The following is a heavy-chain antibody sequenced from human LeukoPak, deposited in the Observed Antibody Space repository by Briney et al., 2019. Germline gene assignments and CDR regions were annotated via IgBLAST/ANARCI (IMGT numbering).Heavy chain of an antibody. J-gene: IGHJ4*02. CDR1: GGSISSGSYY. CDR3: ARGRRQLVDIDY. CDR2: IYTSGST. Sequence: SETLSLTCTVSGGSISSGSYYWSWIRQPAGKGLEWIGRIYTSGSTNYNPSLKSRVTISVDTSKNQFSLKLSSVTAADTAVYYCARGRRQLVDIDYWGQGTLVTVSS. D-gene: IGHD6-6*01. V-gene: IGHV4-61*02.